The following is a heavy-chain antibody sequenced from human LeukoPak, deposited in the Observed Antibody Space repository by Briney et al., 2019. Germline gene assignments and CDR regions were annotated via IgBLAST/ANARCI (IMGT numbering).Heavy chain of an antibody. J-gene: IGHJ6*02. CDR1: GYTFTGYY. V-gene: IGHV1-2*02. CDR2: INPNSGGT. Sequence: ASVKVSCKASGYTFTGYYMHWVRQAPGQGLEWMGWINPNSGGTNYAQKSQGRVTMTRDTSISTAYMELSRLRSDDMAVYYCAIFPPDSRLDVWGQGTTVTVSS. CDR3: AIFPPDSRLDV. D-gene: IGHD6-6*01.